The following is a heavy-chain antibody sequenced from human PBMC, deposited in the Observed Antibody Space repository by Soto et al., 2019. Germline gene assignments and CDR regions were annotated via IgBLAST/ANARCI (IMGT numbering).Heavy chain of an antibody. CDR1: GYSFTYNW. CDR3: ARVSRYCANGVCHFDY. Sequence: PGVSLKISCTDDGYSFTYNWIAWVRQMPGKGLERMGSISAGDSVTRYSASFAGQVIIAADEAIVAAYLQWSSLKASDTAMYYRARVSRYCANGVCHFDYWGQGTLVTVSS. V-gene: IGHV5-51*01. J-gene: IGHJ4*02. CDR2: ISAGDSVT. D-gene: IGHD2-8*01.